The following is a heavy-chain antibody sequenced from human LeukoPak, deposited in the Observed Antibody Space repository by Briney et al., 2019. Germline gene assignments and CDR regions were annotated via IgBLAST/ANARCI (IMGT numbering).Heavy chain of an antibody. CDR1: GYTFTTYA. CDR3: ARDTTSWVYDFWSGYSSLSMDV. CDR2: INTNTGNP. D-gene: IGHD3-3*01. J-gene: IGHJ6*03. V-gene: IGHV7-4-1*02. Sequence: GASVKVSCKASGYTFTTYAMNWVRQAPGQGLEWMGWINTNTGNPTYAQGFTGRFVFSLDTSVSTAYLQISSLKAEDTAVYYCARDTTSWVYDFWSGYSSLSMDVWGKGTTVTVSS.